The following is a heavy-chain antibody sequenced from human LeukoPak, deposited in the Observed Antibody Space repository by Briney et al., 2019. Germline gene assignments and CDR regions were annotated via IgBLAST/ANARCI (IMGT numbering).Heavy chain of an antibody. V-gene: IGHV7-4-1*02. D-gene: IGHD3-16*02. J-gene: IGHJ4*02. Sequence: ASVTVSCKASGYTFTSYDISWVRQATGQGLEWMGWINTNTGNPTYAQGFTGRFVFSLDTSVSTAYLQISSLKAEDTAVYYCARGSDDYVWGSYRLSDYWGQGTLVTVSS. CDR1: GYTFTSYD. CDR2: INTNTGNP. CDR3: ARGSDDYVWGSYRLSDY.